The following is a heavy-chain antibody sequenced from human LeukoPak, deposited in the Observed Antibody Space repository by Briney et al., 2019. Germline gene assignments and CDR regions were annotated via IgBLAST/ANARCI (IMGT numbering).Heavy chain of an antibody. CDR3: ARNTMTITHYYYYMDV. D-gene: IGHD3-22*01. Sequence: GASVKASCKASGGTFSSYAISWVRQAPGQGLEWMGGIIPIFGTANYAQKFQGRVTITTDESTSTAYMELSSLRSEDTAVYYCARNTMTITHYYYYMDVWGKGTTVTVSS. J-gene: IGHJ6*03. V-gene: IGHV1-69*05. CDR1: GGTFSSYA. CDR2: IIPIFGTA.